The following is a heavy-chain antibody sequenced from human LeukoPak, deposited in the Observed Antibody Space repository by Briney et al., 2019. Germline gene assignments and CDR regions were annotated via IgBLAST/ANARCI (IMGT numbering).Heavy chain of an antibody. CDR3: ARDEYYYASGISAGIDY. Sequence: ASVKVSCKASGYTFTTYGISWVRQAPGQGLEWMGWISAYNGNTNYAQKLQGRVTMTRDTSTSTAYMEPRSLRSDDTAVYHCARDEYYYASGISAGIDYWGQGTLVTVSS. CDR2: ISAYNGNT. CDR1: GYTFTTYG. V-gene: IGHV1-18*01. J-gene: IGHJ4*02. D-gene: IGHD3-10*01.